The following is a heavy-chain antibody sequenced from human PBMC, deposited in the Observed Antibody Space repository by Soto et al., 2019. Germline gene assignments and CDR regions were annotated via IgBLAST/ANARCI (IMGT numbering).Heavy chain of an antibody. V-gene: IGHV3-64*01. CDR3: AIRFYCSGSPNVYIDV. Sequence: VGSLRLSCAASGFTFSNYEMHWVRQAPGKGLEYVSGISNNGAHTDYAKSVKGRFTISRDNSENTLYLQMGSLRAEDMALYYCAIRFYCSGSPNVYIDVCGKRTTVTVSS. CDR2: ISNNGAHT. J-gene: IGHJ6*03. D-gene: IGHD6-25*01. CDR1: GFTFSNYE.